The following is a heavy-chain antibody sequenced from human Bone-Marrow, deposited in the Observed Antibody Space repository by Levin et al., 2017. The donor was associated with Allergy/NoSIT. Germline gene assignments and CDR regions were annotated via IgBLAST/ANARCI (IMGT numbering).Heavy chain of an antibody. CDR1: GASISSSSYF. J-gene: IGHJ4*02. CDR2: IYYSGST. V-gene: IGHV4-39*07. D-gene: IGHD3-9*01. Sequence: SSETLSLTCTVSGASISSSSYFWGWIRQPPGKGLEWIGSIYYSGSTSYNPSLKSRATISVDTSKNQFSLNLRSVTAADTAVYYCASPHFDDVWVDWGQGTLVTVSS. CDR3: ASPHFDDVWVD.